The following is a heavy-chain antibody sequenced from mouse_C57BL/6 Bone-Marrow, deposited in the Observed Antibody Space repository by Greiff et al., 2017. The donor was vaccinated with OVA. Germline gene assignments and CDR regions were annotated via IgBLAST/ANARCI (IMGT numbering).Heavy chain of an antibody. CDR2: INPGSGGT. J-gene: IGHJ3*01. CDR1: GYAFTNYL. CDR3: ARAGSFAY. Sequence: QVQLKESGAELVRPGTSVKVSCKASGYAFTNYLIEWVKQRPGQGLEWIGVINPGSGGTNYNEKFKGKATLTADKSSSTAYMQLSSLTSEDSAVYFCARAGSFAYWGQGTLVTVSA. V-gene: IGHV1-54*01.